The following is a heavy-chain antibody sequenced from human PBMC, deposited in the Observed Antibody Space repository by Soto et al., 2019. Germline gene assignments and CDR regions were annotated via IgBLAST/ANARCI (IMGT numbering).Heavy chain of an antibody. CDR1: GFTFRSYA. J-gene: IGHJ3*02. Sequence: GGSLRLSCAASGFTFRSYAMSWVRQAPGKGLDWVSSISGSGGTIYYADSVKGRFTISRDNSKNTVSLQMNSLGAEDTAAYYCAKGSGARAYDAFHIWGQGTVVTVSS. CDR2: ISGSGGTI. V-gene: IGHV3-23*01. CDR3: AKGSGARAYDAFHI.